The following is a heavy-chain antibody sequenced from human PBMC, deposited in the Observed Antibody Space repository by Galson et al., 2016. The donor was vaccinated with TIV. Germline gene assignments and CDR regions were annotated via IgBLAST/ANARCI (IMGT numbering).Heavy chain of an antibody. J-gene: IGHJ4*02. CDR1: NFDFRNYG. Sequence: SLRLSCAGSNFDFRNYGMHWVRQAPGKGLEWVALIWYDGGNKYYVDSVKGRFTISRDNSKNILYLQMNSLRPEDTAVYYCARGDFGDYRDFFHYWGQGTLVTVSS. CDR3: ARGDFGDYRDFFHY. D-gene: IGHD4-17*01. V-gene: IGHV3-33*01. CDR2: IWYDGGNK.